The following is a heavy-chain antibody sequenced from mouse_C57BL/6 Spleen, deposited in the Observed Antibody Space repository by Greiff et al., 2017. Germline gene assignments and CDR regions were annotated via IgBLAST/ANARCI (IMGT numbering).Heavy chain of an antibody. CDR1: GYTFTDYN. J-gene: IGHJ3*01. Sequence: EVQLQQSGPELVKPGASVKMSCKASGYTFTDYNMHWVKQSHGKSLEWIGYINPNNGGTSYNQKFKGKATLTVTKSSSTAYMELRSLTSEDSAVYYCAREAYYYGSSDWFAYWGQGTLVTVSA. CDR3: AREAYYYGSSDWFAY. D-gene: IGHD1-1*01. CDR2: INPNNGGT. V-gene: IGHV1-22*01.